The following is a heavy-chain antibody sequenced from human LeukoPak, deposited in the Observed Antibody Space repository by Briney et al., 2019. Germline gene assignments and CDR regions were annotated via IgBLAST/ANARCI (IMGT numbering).Heavy chain of an antibody. CDR1: GITFRSYG. Sequence: GGSLRLSCAASGITFRSYGMHWVRQAPGKGLEWVAFIWYDGSNKYYADSVKGRFTISRDNSKNTLYLQMNSLRAEDTAVYYCARGLYYYDSSGYIGWFDPWGQGTLVTVSS. D-gene: IGHD3-22*01. CDR3: ARGLYYYDSSGYIGWFDP. J-gene: IGHJ5*02. CDR2: IWYDGSNK. V-gene: IGHV3-33*01.